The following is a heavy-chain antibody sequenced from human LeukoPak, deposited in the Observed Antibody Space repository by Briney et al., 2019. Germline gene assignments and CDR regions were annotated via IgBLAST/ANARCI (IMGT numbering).Heavy chain of an antibody. D-gene: IGHD1-14*01. CDR3: AKEYSVRNQFDH. J-gene: IGHJ4*02. CDR2: ISGSGGNT. CDR1: GFTFSSYG. Sequence: GGSLGLSCADSGFTFSSYGMNWVRQAPGKGLEWVSVISGSGGNTYYADSVKGRFTISRDNSKNTLYLQMNSLRAEDTAVYYSAKEYSVRNQFDHWGQGTLVAVSS. V-gene: IGHV3-23*01.